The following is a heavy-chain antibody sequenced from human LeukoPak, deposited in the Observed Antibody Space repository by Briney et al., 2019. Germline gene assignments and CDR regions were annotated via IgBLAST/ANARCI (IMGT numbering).Heavy chain of an antibody. CDR1: GFTFSSDS. D-gene: IGHD3-16*02. CDR2: ISSSSSTI. CDR3: AREWYYDYVWGSYRQGTFDY. V-gene: IGHV3-48*02. J-gene: IGHJ4*02. Sequence: GGSLRLSCAASGFTFSSDSMNWVRQAPGKGLEWVSYISSSSSTIYYADSVKGRFTISRDNAKNSLYLQMNSLRDEDTAVYYCAREWYYDYVWGSYRQGTFDYWGQGTLVTVSS.